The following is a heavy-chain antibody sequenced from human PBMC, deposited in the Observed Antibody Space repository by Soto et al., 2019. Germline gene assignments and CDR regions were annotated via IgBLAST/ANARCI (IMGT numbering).Heavy chain of an antibody. CDR2: LYSGGTA. V-gene: IGHV3-53*01. J-gene: IGHJ2*01. CDR3: ARARSSTMIVVTNHWYFDL. Sequence: EVQLVESGGGLIQPGGSLRLSCAASGLTVSANSMNWVRQAPGKGLEWVSLLYSGGTAYYADSVRGRFTISRDNSKNTLYLQMNSLRVEDTAVYFCARARSSTMIVVTNHWYFDLWGRGTLVTVSS. CDR1: GLTVSANS. D-gene: IGHD3-22*01.